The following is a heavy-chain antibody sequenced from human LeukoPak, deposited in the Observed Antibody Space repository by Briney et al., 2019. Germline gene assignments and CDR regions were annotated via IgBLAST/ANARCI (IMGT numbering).Heavy chain of an antibody. CDR1: GYTFTSYN. J-gene: IGHJ6*02. CDR3: ARGVRELPAQYYYYYGMDV. V-gene: IGHV1-8*01. D-gene: IGHD1-26*01. CDR2: MNPTSGNT. Sequence: ASVKVSCKASGYTFTSYNINWVRQATGQGLEWMGWMNPTSGNTGYAQKFQDRVTMTRNTSISTAYMELSSLRSEDTAVYYCARGVRELPAQYYYYYGMDVWGQGTLVTVSS.